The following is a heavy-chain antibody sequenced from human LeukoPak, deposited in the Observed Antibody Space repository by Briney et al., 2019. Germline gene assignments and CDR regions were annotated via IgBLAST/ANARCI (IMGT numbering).Heavy chain of an antibody. D-gene: IGHD3-22*01. CDR3: ARDLAINYYDSSGYQYYYYYYMDV. V-gene: IGHV3-74*01. J-gene: IGHJ6*03. CDR1: GFTFSGYW. Sequence: GGSLRLSCAASGFTFSGYWMHWVRQAPGKGLVWVSRINSDGSSTSYADSVKGRFTISRDNAKNTLYLQMSSLRAEDTAVYYCARDLAINYYDSSGYQYYYYYYMDVWGKGTTVTVSS. CDR2: INSDGSST.